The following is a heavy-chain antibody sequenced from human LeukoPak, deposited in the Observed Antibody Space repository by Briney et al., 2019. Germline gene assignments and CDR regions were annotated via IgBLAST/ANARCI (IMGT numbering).Heavy chain of an antibody. D-gene: IGHD1-26*01. CDR3: ARGRRTSIVGAAEWFDP. Sequence: PSETLSLTCTVSGGSISSYYWSWIRQPARKGLEWIGRIYTSGSTNYNPSLKSRVTMSVDTSKNQFSLKLSSVTAADTAVYYCARGRRTSIVGAAEWFDPWGQGTLVTVSS. V-gene: IGHV4-4*07. CDR2: IYTSGST. CDR1: GGSISSYY. J-gene: IGHJ5*02.